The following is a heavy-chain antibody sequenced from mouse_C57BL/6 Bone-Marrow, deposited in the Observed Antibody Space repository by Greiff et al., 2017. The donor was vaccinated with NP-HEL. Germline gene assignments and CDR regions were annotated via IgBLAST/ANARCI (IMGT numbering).Heavy chain of an antibody. Sequence: EVQVVESGGDLVKPGGSLKLSCAASGFTFSSYGMSWVRQTPDKRLEWVATISSGGSYTYYPDSVKGRFTISRDSAKNTLYLQMSSLKSEDTAMYYCASPYDYDVAWFAYWGQGTLVTVSA. CDR3: ASPYDYDVAWFAY. CDR1: GFTFSSYG. J-gene: IGHJ3*01. CDR2: ISSGGSYT. V-gene: IGHV5-6*01. D-gene: IGHD2-4*01.